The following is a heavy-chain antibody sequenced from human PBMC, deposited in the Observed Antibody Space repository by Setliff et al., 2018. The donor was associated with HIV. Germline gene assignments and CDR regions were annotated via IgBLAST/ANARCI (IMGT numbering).Heavy chain of an antibody. Sequence: SETLSLTCTVSGGSISSGSYYWSWIRQPAGKGLEWIGRIHTSGNTNYNPSLKSRVTISVDTSKNQFSLKLSSVTAADTAVYYCARLLEGPDYSSDFRYFDWFPDVWGQGTLVTVSS. V-gene: IGHV4-61*02. CDR1: GGSISSGSYY. CDR3: ARLLEGPDYSSDFRYFDWFPDV. D-gene: IGHD3-9*01. CDR2: IHTSGNT. J-gene: IGHJ4*02.